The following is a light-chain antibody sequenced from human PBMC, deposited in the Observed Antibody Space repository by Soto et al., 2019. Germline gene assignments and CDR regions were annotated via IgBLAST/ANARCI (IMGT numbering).Light chain of an antibody. J-gene: IGLJ3*02. CDR2: QNS. CDR1: KLGDKY. CDR3: QAWASSTGV. Sequence: SYELTQPPSVSVSPGQTASITSSGDKLGDKYACWYQQKQGQSTVLVIYQNSKRPSGIPERFSGSTTGNTATLTISGTQAMDEADYYCQAWASSTGVFGAGTKLTVL. V-gene: IGLV3-1*01.